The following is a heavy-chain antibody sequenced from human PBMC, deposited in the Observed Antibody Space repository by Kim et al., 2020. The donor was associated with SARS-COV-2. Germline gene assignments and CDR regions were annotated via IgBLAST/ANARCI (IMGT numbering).Heavy chain of an antibody. D-gene: IGHD2-15*01. V-gene: IGHV3-74*01. J-gene: IGHJ4*02. CDR2: IDGSGTGT. Sequence: GGSLRLSCAASGFPFSTDWMHWVRQAPGKGLMWVSHIDGSGTGTSYADSVKGRFTISRDSAKDTLYLQMNSLRADDTAVYYCVRAKYDGNCFGYWGQGTLVTVSS. CDR3: VRAKYDGNCFGY. CDR1: GFPFSTDW.